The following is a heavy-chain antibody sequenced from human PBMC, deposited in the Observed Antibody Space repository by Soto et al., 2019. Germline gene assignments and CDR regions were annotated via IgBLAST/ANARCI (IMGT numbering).Heavy chain of an antibody. CDR1: GYTFTDHY. J-gene: IGHJ1*01. CDR3: ASIDSGADDGNGLDV. CDR2: VNPNTAGT. V-gene: IGHV1-2*02. Sequence: QAQLVQSGAEVKKPGASVKVSCEASGYTFTDHYVHWVRQAPGQGLEWMGWVNPNTAGTIYAQKFHGRVTMTSDTSITTAYMEITSLRSDDTAIYYCASIDSGADDGNGLDVWGQGTLVTVSS. D-gene: IGHD2-21*01.